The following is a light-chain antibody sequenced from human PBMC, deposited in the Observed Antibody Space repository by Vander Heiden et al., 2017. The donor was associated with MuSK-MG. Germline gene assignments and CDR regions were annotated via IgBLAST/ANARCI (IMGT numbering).Light chain of an antibody. CDR2: TTS. J-gene: IGKJ2*01. V-gene: IGKV1-39*01. Sequence: DIQITQSPSSLSASVGERVTITCRARQSISSYLNWHQQKPEKAPKLLIYTTSTSQSGVPSMFSGSGSGTDFPLTISMLQPEDFATYYCQQSYSTPHTFGQGTKLEIK. CDR3: QQSYSTPHT. CDR1: QSISSY.